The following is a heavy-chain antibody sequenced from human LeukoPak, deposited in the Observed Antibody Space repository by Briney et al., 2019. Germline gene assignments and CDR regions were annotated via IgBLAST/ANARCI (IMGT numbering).Heavy chain of an antibody. V-gene: IGHV1-2*02. Sequence: GASVKVSCKASGYTFTGYYLHWVRQAPGQGLEWMGWINPNSGGTSFAQKFQGRVTITRDTSISTAYMELSRLRSDDTAVYYCASGSNWGWIWFDPWGQGTLVTVSS. CDR1: GYTFTGYY. D-gene: IGHD7-27*01. J-gene: IGHJ5*02. CDR3: ASGSNWGWIWFDP. CDR2: INPNSGGT.